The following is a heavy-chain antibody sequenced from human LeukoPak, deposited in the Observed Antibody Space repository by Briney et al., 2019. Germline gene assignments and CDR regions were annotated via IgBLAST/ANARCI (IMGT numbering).Heavy chain of an antibody. CDR2: ISWNSGSI. J-gene: IGHJ2*01. CDR3: AKAKPYSIGWYSATNWYLDL. V-gene: IGHV3-9*01. CDR1: GFTFDDYA. Sequence: LPGGSLRLSCAASGFTFDDYAMHWVRQAPGKGLEWVSGISWNSGSIGYADSVKGRFTISRDNAKNSLYLQMNSLRAEDTDLYYCAKAKPYSIGWYSATNWYLDLWGRGTLVTVSS. D-gene: IGHD6-19*01.